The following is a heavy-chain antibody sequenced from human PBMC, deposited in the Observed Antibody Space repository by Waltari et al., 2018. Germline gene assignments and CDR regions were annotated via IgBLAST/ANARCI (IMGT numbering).Heavy chain of an antibody. V-gene: IGHV4-39*01. J-gene: IGHJ3*02. D-gene: IGHD3-22*01. CDR2: IYYSGST. Sequence: QLQLQESGPGLVKPSETLSLTCTVSGGSIRSSSYYWGWIRTPPGKGLEWIGSIYYSGSTYYNPSLKSRVTISVDTSKNQFSLKLSSVTAADTAVYYCARQRFTMIVVDAFDIWGQGTMVTVSS. CDR3: ARQRFTMIVVDAFDI. CDR1: GGSIRSSSYY.